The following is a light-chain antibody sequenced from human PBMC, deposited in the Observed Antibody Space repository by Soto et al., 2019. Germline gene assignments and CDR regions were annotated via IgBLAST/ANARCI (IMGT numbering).Light chain of an antibody. V-gene: IGKV3-11*01. Sequence: EIVLTQSPATLSLSPGERATLSCRASQSVSSYLAWYQQKPDQAPRLLIYDASNRATGIPARFSGGGSGADFTLTISSLEPEDFAVYYCQQRSNWPFLTFGGGTKVEIK. CDR1: QSVSSY. CDR2: DAS. J-gene: IGKJ4*01. CDR3: QQRSNWPFLT.